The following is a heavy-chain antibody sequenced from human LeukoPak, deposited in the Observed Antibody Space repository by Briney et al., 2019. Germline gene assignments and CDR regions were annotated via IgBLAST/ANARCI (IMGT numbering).Heavy chain of an antibody. J-gene: IGHJ4*02. Sequence: GGSLRLSCAASGFTFSSYSMNWVRQAPGKGLEWVSSISSSSSYIYYADSVKGRFTISRDNSKNTLYLQMNSLRAEDTAVYYCAKDRRGIAYYFDYWGQGTLVTVSS. V-gene: IGHV3-21*04. CDR3: AKDRRGIAYYFDY. CDR1: GFTFSSYS. D-gene: IGHD6-13*01. CDR2: ISSSSSYI.